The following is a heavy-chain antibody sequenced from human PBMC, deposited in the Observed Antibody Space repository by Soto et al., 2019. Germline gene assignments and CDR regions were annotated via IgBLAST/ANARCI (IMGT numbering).Heavy chain of an antibody. CDR1: GGTFSSYA. CDR2: IIPIFGTA. D-gene: IGHD2-21*01. J-gene: IGHJ3*02. CDR3: ARSRYCGGECSGAFDI. Sequence: SVKVSCKASGGTFSSYAISWVRQAPGQGLEWMGGIIPIFGTANYAQKFQGRVTITADESTSTAYMELSSLRSEDTAVYYCARSRYCGGECSGAFDIWGQGTMVTVSS. V-gene: IGHV1-69*13.